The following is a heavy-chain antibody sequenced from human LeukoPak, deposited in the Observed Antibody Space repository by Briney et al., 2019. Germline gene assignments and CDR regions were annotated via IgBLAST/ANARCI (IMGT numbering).Heavy chain of an antibody. J-gene: IGHJ4*02. V-gene: IGHV3-9*01. CDR2: ISWNSGSI. D-gene: IGHD3-3*01. CDR1: GFTFSSYW. Sequence: GGSLRLSCAASGFTFSSYWMSWVRQAPGKGLEWVSGISWNSGSIGYADSVKGRFTISRDNAKNSLYLQMNSLRAEDTALYYCAENTIFGVVWGQGTLVTVSS. CDR3: AENTIFGVV.